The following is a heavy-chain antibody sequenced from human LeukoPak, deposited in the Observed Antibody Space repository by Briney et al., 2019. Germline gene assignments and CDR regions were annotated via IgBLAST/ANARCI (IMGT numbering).Heavy chain of an antibody. V-gene: IGHV4-4*02. CDR3: ARPLGYCSDSRCPQSWFDP. Sequence: SGTLSLTCAVSGGSISINNWWNWVRQTPGKGLEWIGEVFHSGGTNYNPSLKSRVTISVDNSKNQFSLKLISVTAADTAVYYCARPLGYCSDSRCPQSWFDPWGQGTLVTVSS. CDR2: VFHSGGT. CDR1: GGSISINNW. D-gene: IGHD2-15*01. J-gene: IGHJ5*02.